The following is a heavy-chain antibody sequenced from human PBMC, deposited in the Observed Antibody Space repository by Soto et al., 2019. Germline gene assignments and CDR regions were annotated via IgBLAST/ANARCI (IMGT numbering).Heavy chain of an antibody. D-gene: IGHD6-19*01. Sequence: ASVKVSCKASGYTFTDYHMHWVRQAPGQGREWMGWINPNSGGTNCAQKFQGRVTMTRDTSISTAYMDLSRLKSDDTAVYYCACVYSSSDCHSCWGQGTRGAVAS. J-gene: IGHJ4*03. CDR1: GYTFTDYH. V-gene: IGHV1-2*02. CDR2: INPNSGGT. CDR3: ACVYSSSDCHSC.